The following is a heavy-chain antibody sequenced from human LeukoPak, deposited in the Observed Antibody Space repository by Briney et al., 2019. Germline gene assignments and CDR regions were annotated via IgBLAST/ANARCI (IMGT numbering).Heavy chain of an antibody. CDR2: ISAYSGGT. D-gene: IGHD5-18*01. CDR3: ARSPHSYGYVGWFDP. J-gene: IGHJ5*02. V-gene: IGHV1-2*02. CDR1: GYTFTSYG. Sequence: ASVKVSCKASGYTFTSYGISWVRQAPGQGLEWMGWISAYSGGTNYAQKFQGRVTMTRDTSISTAYMELSRLRSDDTAVYYCARSPHSYGYVGWFDPWGQGTLVTVSS.